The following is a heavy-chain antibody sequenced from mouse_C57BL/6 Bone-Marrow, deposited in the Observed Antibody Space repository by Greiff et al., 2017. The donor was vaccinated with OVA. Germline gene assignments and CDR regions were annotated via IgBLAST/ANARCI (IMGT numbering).Heavy chain of an antibody. CDR2: ICSGGDYI. Sequence: EVQLVESGAGLVKPGGSLKLSCAASGFTFSSYAMTWVRQTPEKRLEWVAYICSGGDYIYYDETVKGRFTISTDNSSNTLYLQMSSLKSEDTAMYYCTNYDNDVGWFAYWGQGTLVTVSA. V-gene: IGHV5-9-1*02. CDR1: GFTFSSYA. CDR3: TNYDNDVGWFAY. J-gene: IGHJ3*01. D-gene: IGHD2-4*01.